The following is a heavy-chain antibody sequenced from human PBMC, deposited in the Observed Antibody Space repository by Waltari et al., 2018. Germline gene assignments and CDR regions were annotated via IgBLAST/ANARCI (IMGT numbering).Heavy chain of an antibody. CDR2: IYTSGST. V-gene: IGHV4-4*07. CDR3: ARDQSEGGQWLVSFDY. D-gene: IGHD6-19*01. Sequence: QVQLQESGPGLVKPSETLSLTCTVSGGSISSYYWGWIRQPDGKGLEGIGRIYTSGSTNYNPSLKSRVTMSVDTSKNQFSLKLSSVTAADTAVYYCARDQSEGGQWLVSFDYWGQGTLVTVSS. CDR1: GGSISSYY. J-gene: IGHJ4*02.